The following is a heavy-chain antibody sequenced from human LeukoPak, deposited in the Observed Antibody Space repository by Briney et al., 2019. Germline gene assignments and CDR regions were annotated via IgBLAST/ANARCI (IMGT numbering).Heavy chain of an antibody. Sequence: GGSLRLSCAASGFTFSSYSMNWVRQAPGKGLEWVSYISGSGSTIYYADSVKGRFTISRDNAKNSLYLQMNSLRAEDTAVYYCARVSAMVRGVPDYWGQGTLVTVSS. V-gene: IGHV3-48*04. J-gene: IGHJ4*02. D-gene: IGHD3-10*01. CDR2: ISGSGSTI. CDR3: ARVSAMVRGVPDY. CDR1: GFTFSSYS.